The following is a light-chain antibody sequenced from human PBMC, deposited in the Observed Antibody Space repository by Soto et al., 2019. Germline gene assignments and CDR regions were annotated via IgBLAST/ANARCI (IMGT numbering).Light chain of an antibody. CDR2: GAS. Sequence: DIQMTQSPSSVSASVGDRVTISCRASQDINRYLAWYQQKPGEAPQLLIYGASSLQSGAPSKFSGSASGTNFTLAISSLQPEDCATAYGQQANSFRVTVGGGTKVDIK. CDR1: QDINRY. V-gene: IGKV1-12*01. CDR3: QQANSFRVT. J-gene: IGKJ4*01.